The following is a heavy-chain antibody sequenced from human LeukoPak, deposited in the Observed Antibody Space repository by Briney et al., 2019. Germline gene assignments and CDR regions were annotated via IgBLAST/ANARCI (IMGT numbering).Heavy chain of an antibody. CDR1: GFTFSSYA. D-gene: IGHD3-22*01. V-gene: IGHV3-21*01. J-gene: IGHJ4*02. Sequence: GGSLRLSCAASGFTFSSYAMSWVRQAPGKGLEWVSSISSSSSYIYYADSVKGRFTISRDNAKNSLYLQMNSLRAEDTAVYYCARASTYYYDSSGYYYGRRFDYWGQGTLVTVSS. CDR3: ARASTYYYDSSGYYYGRRFDY. CDR2: ISSSSSYI.